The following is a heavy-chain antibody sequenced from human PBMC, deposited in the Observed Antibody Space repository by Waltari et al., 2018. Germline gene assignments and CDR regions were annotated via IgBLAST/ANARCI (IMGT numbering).Heavy chain of an antibody. CDR2: INSDGGST. V-gene: IGHV3-74*01. CDR3: TRALWLGELYDY. CDR1: GFPFTRYL. J-gene: IGHJ4*02. Sequence: EVQLDESGGGLVQPGGSLRLSCSASGFPFTRYLMNGVRRAPGKGLVWVARINSDGGSTTYADSVKGRFTISRDNAKNTVYWQMNSLRVEDTAVYYCTRALWLGELYDYWGQGTLVTVSS. D-gene: IGHD3-10*01.